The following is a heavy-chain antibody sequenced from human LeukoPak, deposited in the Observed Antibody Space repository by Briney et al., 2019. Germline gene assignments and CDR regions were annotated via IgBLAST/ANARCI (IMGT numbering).Heavy chain of an antibody. V-gene: IGHV1-18*01. CDR1: GYTFTSYG. CDR2: ISAYNGNT. CDR3: ARDTTELLWFGELSIGGAFGI. Sequence: ASVKVSCKASGYTFTSYGISWVRQAPGQGLEWMGWISAYNGNTNYAQKLQGRVTMTTDTSTSTAYMELRSLRSDDTAVYYCARDTTELLWFGELSIGGAFGIWGQGTMVTVSS. D-gene: IGHD3-10*01. J-gene: IGHJ3*02.